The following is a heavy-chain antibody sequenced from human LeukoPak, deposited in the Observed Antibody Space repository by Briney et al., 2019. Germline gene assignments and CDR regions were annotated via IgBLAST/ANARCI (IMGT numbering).Heavy chain of an antibody. D-gene: IGHD1-26*01. CDR1: GSTFSSYS. CDR2: ISSSSSYI. Sequence: GGSLRLSCAASGSTFSSYSMNWVRQAPGKGLEWVSSISSSSSYIYYADSVKGRFTISRDNAKNSLYLQMNSLRAEDTAVYYCASGSGSYPYYFDYWGQGTLVTVSS. V-gene: IGHV3-21*01. J-gene: IGHJ4*02. CDR3: ASGSGSYPYYFDY.